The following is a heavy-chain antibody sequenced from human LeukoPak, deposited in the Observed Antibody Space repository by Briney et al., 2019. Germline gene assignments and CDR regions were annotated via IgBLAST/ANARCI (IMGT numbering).Heavy chain of an antibody. V-gene: IGHV4-39*02. CDR1: GGSISSSSYY. CDR3: ARDGSKRDYYYMDV. Sequence: PSETLSLTCTVSGGSISSSSYYWGWIRQPPGKGLEWIGSIYYSGSTYYNPSLKSRVTISVDTSKNQFSLKLSSVTAADTAVYYCARDGSKRDYYYMDVWGKGTTVTVSS. CDR2: IYYSGST. J-gene: IGHJ6*03.